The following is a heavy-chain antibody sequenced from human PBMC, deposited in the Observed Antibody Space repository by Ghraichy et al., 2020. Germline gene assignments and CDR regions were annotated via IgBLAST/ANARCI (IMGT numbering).Heavy chain of an antibody. CDR1: GFTFSSYW. CDR3: AREGGCSGGSCYGYYYYGMDV. CDR2: IKQDGSEK. D-gene: IGHD2-15*01. V-gene: IGHV3-7*01. Sequence: GESLNISCAASGFTFSSYWMSWVRQAPGKGLEWVANIKQDGSEKYYVDSVKGRFTISRDNAKNSLYLQMNSLRAEDTAVYYCAREGGCSGGSCYGYYYYGMDVWGQGTTVTVSS. J-gene: IGHJ6*02.